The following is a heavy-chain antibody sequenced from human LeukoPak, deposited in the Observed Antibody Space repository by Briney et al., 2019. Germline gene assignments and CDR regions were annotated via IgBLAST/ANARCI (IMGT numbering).Heavy chain of an antibody. D-gene: IGHD3-10*01. CDR1: GGSISSSSYY. V-gene: IGHV4-39*07. CDR3: ARAPGNNWFDP. Sequence: SETLSLTCTVSGGSISSSSYYWGWIRQPPGKGLEWIGSIYYSGSTYYNPSLKSRVTISVDTSKNQFSLKLSSVTAADTAVYYCARAPGNNWFDPWGQGTLVTVSS. CDR2: IYYSGST. J-gene: IGHJ5*02.